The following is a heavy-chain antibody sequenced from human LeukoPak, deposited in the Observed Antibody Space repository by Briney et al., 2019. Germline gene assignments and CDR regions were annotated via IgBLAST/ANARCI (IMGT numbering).Heavy chain of an antibody. CDR2: ISGYSGKT. CDR1: GYTFTRYG. Sequence: ASVKVSCRASGYTFTRYGISWVRQAPGQGLEWMGWISGYSGKTNYAQKLQGRVTMTTDTSTSTAYMELRSLRSDDTAVYYCARGYSGYAPHDYWGQGTLVTVSS. J-gene: IGHJ4*02. D-gene: IGHD5-12*01. V-gene: IGHV1-18*01. CDR3: ARGYSGYAPHDY.